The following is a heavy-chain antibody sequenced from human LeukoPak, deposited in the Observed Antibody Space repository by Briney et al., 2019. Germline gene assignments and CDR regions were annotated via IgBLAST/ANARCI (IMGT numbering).Heavy chain of an antibody. D-gene: IGHD3-3*01. CDR2: INPSGGST. Sequence: ASVTVSCKASGYTFTSYYMHWVRQAPGQGLEWMGIINPSGGSTSYAQKFQGRVTMTRDTSTSTVYMELSNLRSEDTAVYYCARADITRFGVVINFDFWGQGTLVTVSS. CDR1: GYTFTSYY. J-gene: IGHJ4*02. CDR3: ARADITRFGVVINFDF. V-gene: IGHV1-46*01.